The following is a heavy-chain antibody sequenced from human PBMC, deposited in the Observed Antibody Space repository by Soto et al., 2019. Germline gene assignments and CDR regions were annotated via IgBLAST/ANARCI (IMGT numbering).Heavy chain of an antibody. V-gene: IGHV3-74*01. CDR3: GRGGSDSPMAPGY. Sequence: AGGSLRLSCAASGFTFSSYWMHWVRQAPGKGLVWVSRINPDGSATNYADSVKGRFTISRDNAKNTLYLQMNSLRAEDTAVFYCGRGGSDSPMAPGYWGQGTLVTVPQ. J-gene: IGHJ4*02. D-gene: IGHD5-18*01. CDR2: INPDGSAT. CDR1: GFTFSSYW.